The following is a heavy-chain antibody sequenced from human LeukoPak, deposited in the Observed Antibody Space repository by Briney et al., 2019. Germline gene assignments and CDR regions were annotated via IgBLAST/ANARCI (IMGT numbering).Heavy chain of an antibody. D-gene: IGHD2-2*03. V-gene: IGHV1-2*02. CDR3: ARGPGYCSSTSCYANFDY. CDR2: MHPNSGGT. J-gene: IGHJ4*02. CDR1: GYTFTDYY. Sequence: ASVKVSCKASGYTFTDYYTHWLRQAPGQGLEWMGWMHPNSGGTNYAQKFQGRVTMTRDTSISTAYMELSRLRSDDTAVYYCARGPGYCSSTSCYANFDYWGQGTLVTVSS.